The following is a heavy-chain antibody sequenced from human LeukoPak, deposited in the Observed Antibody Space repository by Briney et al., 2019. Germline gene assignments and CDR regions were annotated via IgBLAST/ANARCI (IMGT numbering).Heavy chain of an antibody. J-gene: IGHJ5*02. D-gene: IGHD1-1*01. CDR3: ARDPVFGTGFDP. CDR2: IYYSGST. CDR1: GGSFSGYY. Sequence: SETLSLTCAVYGGSFSGYYWSWIRQPPGKGLEWIGYIYYSGSTNYNPSLKSRVTISVDTSKNQFSLKLSSVTAADTAVYYCARDPVFGTGFDPWGQGTLVTVSS. V-gene: IGHV4-59*01.